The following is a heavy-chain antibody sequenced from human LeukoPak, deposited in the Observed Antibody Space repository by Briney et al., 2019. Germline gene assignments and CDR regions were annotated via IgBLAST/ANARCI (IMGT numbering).Heavy chain of an antibody. J-gene: IGHJ4*02. V-gene: IGHV4-38-2*02. Sequence: SETLSLTCTVSGGSISSYYWGWIRQPPGKGLEWIGSIYHSGSTYYNPSLKSRVTISVDTSKNQFSLRLTSVTAADTAVYYCTRGSDILTGYRTPYYFDYWGRGTLVAVSS. CDR3: TRGSDILTGYRTPYYFDY. D-gene: IGHD3-9*01. CDR1: GGSISSYY. CDR2: IYHSGST.